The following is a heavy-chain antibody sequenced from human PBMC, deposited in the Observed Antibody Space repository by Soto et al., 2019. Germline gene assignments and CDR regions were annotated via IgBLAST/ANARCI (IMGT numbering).Heavy chain of an antibody. Sequence: PWGSLRLSCVASGFNFSRYDMTWVRQAPGKGLEWVSAISRSDGSANYADSVKGRFTISRDNSKNTLYLQLNSLRAEDTAVYYCTFSGPYYYYSHGMDVWGQGTTVTVSS. CDR2: ISRSDGSA. V-gene: IGHV3-23*01. J-gene: IGHJ6*02. CDR3: TFSGPYYYYSHGMDV. D-gene: IGHD3-3*02. CDR1: GFNFSRYD.